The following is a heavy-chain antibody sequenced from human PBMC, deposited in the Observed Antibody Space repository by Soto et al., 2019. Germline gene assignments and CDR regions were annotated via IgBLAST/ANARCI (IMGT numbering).Heavy chain of an antibody. CDR3: ARAIGYYGMDV. J-gene: IGHJ6*02. V-gene: IGHV3-74*01. Sequence: GGSLRLSCAASGLTFSSYWMHWARQAPGMGLVWVSRSNSDGSSTSYADSVKGRFTISRDNAKNTLYLQMNSLRAEDTAVYYCARAIGYYGMDVWGQGTTVTVSS. D-gene: IGHD3-22*01. CDR2: SNSDGSST. CDR1: GLTFSSYW.